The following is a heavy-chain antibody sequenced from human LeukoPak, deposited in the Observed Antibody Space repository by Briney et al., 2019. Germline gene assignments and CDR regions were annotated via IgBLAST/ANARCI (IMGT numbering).Heavy chain of an antibody. J-gene: IGHJ5*02. D-gene: IGHD3-9*01. V-gene: IGHV7-4-1*02. CDR3: ARYRLGPYDILTGYPHGWFDP. CDR1: GYTFTSYA. Sequence: GASVKVSCKASGYTFTSYAMNWVRQAPGQGLEWMGWINTNTGNPTYAQGFTGRFVFSLDTSVSTAYLQISSLKAEDTAVCYCARYRLGPYDILTGYPHGWFDPWGQGTLVTVSS. CDR2: INTNTGNP.